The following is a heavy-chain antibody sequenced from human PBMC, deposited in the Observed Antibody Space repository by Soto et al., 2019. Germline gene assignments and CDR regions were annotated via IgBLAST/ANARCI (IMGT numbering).Heavy chain of an antibody. CDR3: ARMFIAYYDFWSGYYPYYFDY. V-gene: IGHV1-46*01. CDR2: INPSGGST. Sequence: GASVKVSCKASGYTFTSYYMHWVRQAPGQGLEWMGIINPSGGSTGYAQKFQGRVTMTRDTSTSTVYMELSSLRSEDTAVYYCARMFIAYYDFWSGYYPYYFDYWGQGTLVTVSS. D-gene: IGHD3-3*01. CDR1: GYTFTSYY. J-gene: IGHJ4*02.